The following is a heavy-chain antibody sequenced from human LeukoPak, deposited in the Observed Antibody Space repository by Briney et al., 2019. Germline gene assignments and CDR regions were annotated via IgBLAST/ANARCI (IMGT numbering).Heavy chain of an antibody. J-gene: IGHJ4*02. D-gene: IGHD5-24*01. Sequence: SETLSLTCAVYGGSFSGYYWSWIRQPPGKGLEWIGEINHSGSTNYNPSLKSRVTISVDTSKNQFSLKLSSVTAAVTAVYYCARGNGYNSATLGYWGQGTLVTVSS. V-gene: IGHV4-34*01. CDR2: INHSGST. CDR1: GGSFSGYY. CDR3: ARGNGYNSATLGY.